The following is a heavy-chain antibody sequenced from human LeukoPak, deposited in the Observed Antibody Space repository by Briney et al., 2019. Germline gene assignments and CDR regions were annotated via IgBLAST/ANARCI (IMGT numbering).Heavy chain of an antibody. V-gene: IGHV5-10-1*01. CDR1: GYSVTSYW. J-gene: IGHJ4*02. Sequence: GESLQISLQCSGYSVTSYWNSWVRQMPGTGLEWMGRIDPSDSYTNYSPSFQGHVTISADKSISTAYLQSSSLKASDTAMYYCARQEVASECDYWGQGTLVTVSS. CDR2: IDPSDSYT. CDR3: ARQEVASECDY. D-gene: IGHD5-12*01.